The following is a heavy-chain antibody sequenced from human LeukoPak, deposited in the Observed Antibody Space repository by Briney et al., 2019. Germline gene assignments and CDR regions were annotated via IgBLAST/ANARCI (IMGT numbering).Heavy chain of an antibody. CDR3: ARHSYNWNYRYYFDY. CDR2: IYYSGST. J-gene: IGHJ4*02. Sequence: SETLSLTCNVSGGSISNYYWGWIRQPPGKGLEWIGSIYYSGSTYYNPSLKSRVTISVDTSKNQFSLKLYSVTATDTAVYYCARHSYNWNYRYYFDYWGQGTLVTVSS. D-gene: IGHD1-7*01. V-gene: IGHV4-39*01. CDR1: GGSISNYY.